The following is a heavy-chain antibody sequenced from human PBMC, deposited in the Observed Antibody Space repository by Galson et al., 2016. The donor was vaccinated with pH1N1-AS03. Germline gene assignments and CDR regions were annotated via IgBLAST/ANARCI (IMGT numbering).Heavy chain of an antibody. CDR1: GFTFNMYT. Sequence: SLRLSCAASGFTFNMYTMDWVRRAPGEGLEWISSISRESDAKYYADSVKGRFTISRDNVETALYLQMDSLRGEDTAVYYCVRNRGSRGFHADWYFDVWGPGTVVSVS. CDR2: ISRESDAK. J-gene: IGHJ2*01. CDR3: VRNRGSRGFHADWYFDV. V-gene: IGHV3-48*01. D-gene: IGHD2-15*01.